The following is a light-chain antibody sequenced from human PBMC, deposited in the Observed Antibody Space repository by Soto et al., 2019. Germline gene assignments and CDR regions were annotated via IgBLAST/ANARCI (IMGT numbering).Light chain of an antibody. CDR2: DAY. Sequence: VWPHSPCTLSLSPVERAPLSCSASQSVSSSYLAWYQQKPGQAPRLLIYDAYLRATGVPARFSGSGSGTEFTLTISSLQSEDFAVYYCQQYGSSLRTFGQGTKV. V-gene: IGKV3-20*01. CDR1: QSVSSSY. J-gene: IGKJ1*01. CDR3: QQYGSSLRT.